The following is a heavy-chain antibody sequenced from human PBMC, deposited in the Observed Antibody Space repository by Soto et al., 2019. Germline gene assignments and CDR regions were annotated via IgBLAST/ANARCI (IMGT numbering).Heavy chain of an antibody. CDR2: INHSGST. Sequence: SETLSLTCAVYGGSFSGYYWSWIRQPPGKGLEWIGEINHSGSTNYNPSLKSRVTISVDTSKNQFSLKLSSVTAADTAVYYCARQMTTGDAFDIWGQGTMVTVSS. CDR1: GGSFSGYY. J-gene: IGHJ3*02. D-gene: IGHD4-17*01. V-gene: IGHV4-34*01. CDR3: ARQMTTGDAFDI.